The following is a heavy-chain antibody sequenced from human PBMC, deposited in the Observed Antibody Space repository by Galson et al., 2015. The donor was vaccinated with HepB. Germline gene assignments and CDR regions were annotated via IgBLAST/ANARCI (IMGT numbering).Heavy chain of an antibody. CDR3: ATMPHPRHYYYYMDV. Sequence: LRLSCAASGFTFSSYWMSWVRQAPGKGLEWVANIKQDGSEKYYVDSVKGRFTISRGNAKNSLYLQMNSLRAEDTAVYYCATMPHPRHYYYYMDVWGKGTTVTVSS. D-gene: IGHD1-1*01. V-gene: IGHV3-7*03. CDR1: GFTFSSYW. CDR2: IKQDGSEK. J-gene: IGHJ6*03.